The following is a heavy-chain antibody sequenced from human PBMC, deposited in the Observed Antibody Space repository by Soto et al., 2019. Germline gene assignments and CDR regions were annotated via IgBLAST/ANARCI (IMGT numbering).Heavy chain of an antibody. Sequence: PGGSLRLSCAASGFTFSSYAMSWVRQAPGKGLEWVSAISGSGGSTYYADSVKGRFTISRDNSKNTLYLQMNSLRAEDTAVYYCARRLTLVLLQSEGMDVWGQGTTVTVSS. CDR2: ISGSGGST. V-gene: IGHV3-23*01. CDR3: ARRLTLVLLQSEGMDV. CDR1: GFTFSSYA. D-gene: IGHD2-15*01. J-gene: IGHJ6*02.